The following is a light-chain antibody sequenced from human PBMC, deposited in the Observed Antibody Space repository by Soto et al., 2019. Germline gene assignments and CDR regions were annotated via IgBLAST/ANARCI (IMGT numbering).Light chain of an antibody. CDR2: GAS. Sequence: EVVMTQSPATLSVSPGERATLSCRASQSVGNNLAWYQHKPGQAPRLLISGASTRATGIPARFSGSGSGTEFTLAISSLQSEDFAIYFCQQYNVWPPWTFGQGSKVDIK. CDR3: QQYNVWPPWT. J-gene: IGKJ1*01. CDR1: QSVGNN. V-gene: IGKV3-15*01.